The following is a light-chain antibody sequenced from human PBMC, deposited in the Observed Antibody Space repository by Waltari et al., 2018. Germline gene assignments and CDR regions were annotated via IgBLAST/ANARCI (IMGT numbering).Light chain of an antibody. CDR2: GKN. CDR3: HSRDSSGDVL. CDR1: SLRPHY. Sequence: SSELTQYPGVSVALGQTVRIPCQGDSLRPHYVSWFQQKPGQAPALGIYGKNNRPAGIPDRFSASSSGSTASLTIIGAQAEDEADYYCHSRDSSGDVLIGGGTKLTVL. J-gene: IGLJ2*01. V-gene: IGLV3-19*01.